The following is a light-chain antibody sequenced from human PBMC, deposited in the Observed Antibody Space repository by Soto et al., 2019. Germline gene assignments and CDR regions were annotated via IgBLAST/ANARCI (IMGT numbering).Light chain of an antibody. Sequence: QSVLTQPASVSGSPGQSITISCTGTSSDIGGYNYVSWYQQHPGKAPKLMLYEVRNRPSGVSDRFSGSKSGNTASLTISGLQAEDEADYYCSSYRRNTTILFGGGTK. CDR3: SSYRRNTTIL. V-gene: IGLV2-14*01. CDR2: EVR. CDR1: SSDIGGYNY. J-gene: IGLJ2*01.